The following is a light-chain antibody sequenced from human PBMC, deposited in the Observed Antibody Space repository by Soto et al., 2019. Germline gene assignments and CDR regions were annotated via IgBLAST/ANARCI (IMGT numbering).Light chain of an antibody. J-gene: IGKJ4*01. Sequence: EIVMTQSPATLSVSPGERATLSCRASQSVSSNLAWYQQKPGQAPRLLIYGASTRATGIPARFSGSGSGTEFTLTISSLQSEDFAVYYCQHRSNWPPGTFGGGTKVDVK. V-gene: IGKV3-15*01. CDR1: QSVSSN. CDR2: GAS. CDR3: QHRSNWPPGT.